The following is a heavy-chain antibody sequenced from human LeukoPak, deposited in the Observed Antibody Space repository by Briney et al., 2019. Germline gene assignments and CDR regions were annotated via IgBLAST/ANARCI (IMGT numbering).Heavy chain of an antibody. CDR2: IYYSGSA. CDR1: GGSIGSYY. CDR3: ARDGDYAVDY. V-gene: IGHV4-59*12. J-gene: IGHJ4*02. Sequence: SETLSLTCTVSGGSIGSYYWSWIRQPPGKGLEWIGYIYYSGSANYNPSLKSRVTISVDTSKNQFSLKLSSVTAADTAVYYCARDGDYAVDYWGQGTLVTVSS. D-gene: IGHD4-17*01.